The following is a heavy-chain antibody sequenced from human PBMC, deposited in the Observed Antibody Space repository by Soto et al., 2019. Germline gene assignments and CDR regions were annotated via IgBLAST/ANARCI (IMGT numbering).Heavy chain of an antibody. Sequence: QITLEESGPPLVKPTQTLTLTCTFSGFSLITSGVAVGWTRQSPGKSLEWLAVIFWDDDKRYSPSLSSRLTITKDTSKNQVVLTMTHMDPVDTATFYCAHRSCDSLTCSVDSWGPGILVTVSS. J-gene: IGHJ4*02. V-gene: IGHV2-5*02. CDR2: IFWDDDK. D-gene: IGHD2-21*01. CDR3: AHRSCDSLTCSVDS. CDR1: GFSLITSGVA.